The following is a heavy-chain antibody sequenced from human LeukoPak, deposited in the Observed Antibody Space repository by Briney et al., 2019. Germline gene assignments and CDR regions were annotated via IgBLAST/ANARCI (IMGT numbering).Heavy chain of an antibody. J-gene: IGHJ4*02. CDR1: GYSIRIGYY. D-gene: IGHD1-26*01. Sequence: PSETLSLTCAVPGYSIRIGYYWAWIRQPPGKGLEWIGSLHHTRSTYYNPSLKSRVTMSVDRSNNKFSLNLNSVTAADTAVYYCARDRESSPWELLLDYWGQGIVVTVSS. CDR2: LHHTRST. CDR3: ARDRESSPWELLLDY. V-gene: IGHV4-38-2*02.